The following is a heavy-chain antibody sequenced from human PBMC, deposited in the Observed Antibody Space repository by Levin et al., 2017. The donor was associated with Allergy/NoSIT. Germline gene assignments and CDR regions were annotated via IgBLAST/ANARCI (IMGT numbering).Heavy chain of an antibody. CDR3: ARDPFGDSDAFDM. CDR2: LYSGGSP. D-gene: IGHD4-17*01. V-gene: IGHV3-66*01. Sequence: ASVKVSCAASGFDITDYFMNWVRQTPGKGLEWVSVLYSGGSPNYADSVKDRFTVSRDNSKNTLYLQMNGLRAEDTAVYYCARDPFGDSDAFDMWGQGTMVTVSS. CDR1: GFDITDYF. J-gene: IGHJ3*02.